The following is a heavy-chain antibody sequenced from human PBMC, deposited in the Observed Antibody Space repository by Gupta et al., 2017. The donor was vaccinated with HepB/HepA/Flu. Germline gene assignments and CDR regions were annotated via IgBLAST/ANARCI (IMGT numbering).Heavy chain of an antibody. CDR1: GFTFSSYA. Sequence: EVQVLESGGGLVQPGGSLRLSCAASGFTFSSYAMSWVRQAPGEGLEWVSAISGSGGSTYYADSVKGRFTISRDNSKNTLYLQMNSLRAEDTAVYYCATRIPHLIQAQLRPGPDDAMVYMDVWGKGTTVTVSS. D-gene: IGHD2/OR15-2a*01. J-gene: IGHJ6*03. CDR2: ISGSGGST. V-gene: IGHV3-23*01. CDR3: ATRIPHLIQAQLRPGPDDAMVYMDV.